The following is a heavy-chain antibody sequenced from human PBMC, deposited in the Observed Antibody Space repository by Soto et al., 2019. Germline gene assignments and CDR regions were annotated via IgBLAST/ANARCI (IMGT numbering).Heavy chain of an antibody. Sequence: QVQLVESGGGVVQPGRSLRLSCAASGFTFSSYGMHWVRQAPGKGLAWVAVIWYDGSNKYYADSVKGRFTISRDNSKNTLYLQMNSLRAEDTAVYYCARDWRGSLDYWGQGTLVTVSS. V-gene: IGHV3-33*01. CDR3: ARDWRGSLDY. CDR2: IWYDGSNK. J-gene: IGHJ4*02. D-gene: IGHD1-26*01. CDR1: GFTFSSYG.